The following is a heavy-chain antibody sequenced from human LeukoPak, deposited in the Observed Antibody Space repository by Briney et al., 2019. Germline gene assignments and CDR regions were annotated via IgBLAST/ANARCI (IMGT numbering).Heavy chain of an antibody. V-gene: IGHV3-66*04. CDR1: GFTVSSNY. D-gene: IGHD3-22*01. Sequence: GGFLRLSCAASGFTVSSNYMSWVRQAPGKGLEWVSVIYSGGSTYYADSVKGRFTISRDNSKNTLYLQMNSLRAEDTAVYYCARPTLLSVDSSGYPKDYWGQGTLVTVSS. J-gene: IGHJ4*02. CDR3: ARPTLLSVDSSGYPKDY. CDR2: IYSGGST.